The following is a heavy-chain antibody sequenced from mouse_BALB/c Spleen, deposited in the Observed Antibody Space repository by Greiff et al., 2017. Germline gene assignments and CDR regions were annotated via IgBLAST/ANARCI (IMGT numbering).Heavy chain of an antibody. Sequence: EVQLQQSGAELVKPGASVKLSCTASGFNIKDTYMHWVKQRPEQGLEWIGRIDPANGNTKYDPKFQGKATITADTSSNTAYLQLSSLTSEDTAVYYCASSENPYAMDYWGQGTSVTVSS. V-gene: IGHV14-3*02. CDR3: ASSENPYAMDY. J-gene: IGHJ4*01. CDR1: GFNIKDTY. CDR2: IDPANGNT.